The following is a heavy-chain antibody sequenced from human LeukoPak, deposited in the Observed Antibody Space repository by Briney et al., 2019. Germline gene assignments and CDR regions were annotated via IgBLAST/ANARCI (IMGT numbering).Heavy chain of an antibody. CDR2: IYSGGST. J-gene: IGHJ4*02. CDR1: GFTVSSNY. CDR3: ARSTAGTTWFDY. D-gene: IGHD6-13*01. V-gene: IGHV3-53*01. Sequence: PGGSLRLSCAASGFTVSSNYMSWVRQAPGKVLEWVSVIYSGGSTYYADSVKGRFTISRDNSKNTLYLQMNSLRAEDTAVYYCARSTAGTTWFDYWGQGTLVTVSS.